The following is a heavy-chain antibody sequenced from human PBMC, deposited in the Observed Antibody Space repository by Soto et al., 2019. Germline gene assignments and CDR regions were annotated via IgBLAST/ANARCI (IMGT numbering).Heavy chain of an antibody. Sequence: EVQLLESGGGLVQPGGSLRLSCAASGFTFSSYAMSWVRQAPGKGLEWVSAISGSGGSTYYAGSVKGRFTIARDNFKNTLYMQMNNLRAEDTAVYYCAKVGLRENWYFDLWGRGTLVTVSS. J-gene: IGHJ2*01. D-gene: IGHD5-12*01. CDR3: AKVGLRENWYFDL. V-gene: IGHV3-23*01. CDR1: GFTFSSYA. CDR2: ISGSGGST.